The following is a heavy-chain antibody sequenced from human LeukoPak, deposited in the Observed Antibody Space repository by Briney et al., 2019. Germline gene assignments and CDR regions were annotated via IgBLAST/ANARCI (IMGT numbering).Heavy chain of an antibody. CDR2: ISSTSSYI. Sequence: GGSLRLSCAASGFTFSSYSMNWVRQAPGKGLEWVSSISSTSSYIYYADSVKGRFTISRDNAKNSLYLQMNSLRAEDTAVYYCARVLESNYYDSSGFPDYWGQGTLVTVSS. J-gene: IGHJ4*02. V-gene: IGHV3-21*01. CDR1: GFTFSSYS. D-gene: IGHD3-22*01. CDR3: ARVLESNYYDSSGFPDY.